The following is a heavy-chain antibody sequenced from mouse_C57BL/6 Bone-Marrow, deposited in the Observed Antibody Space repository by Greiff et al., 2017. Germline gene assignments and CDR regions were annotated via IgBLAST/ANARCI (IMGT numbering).Heavy chain of an antibody. D-gene: IGHD1-1*02. CDR2: INPSSGYT. V-gene: IGHV1-7*01. CDR3: ASGGWPWYFDV. J-gene: IGHJ1*03. CDR1: GFTFTSYW. Sequence: VQLQQSGAELAKPGASVKLSCKASGFTFTSYWMHWVKQRPGQGLEWIGYINPSSGYTKYNQKFKDKATLTADKSSSTAYMQLSSLTYEDSAVYYCASGGWPWYFDVWGTGTTVTVSS.